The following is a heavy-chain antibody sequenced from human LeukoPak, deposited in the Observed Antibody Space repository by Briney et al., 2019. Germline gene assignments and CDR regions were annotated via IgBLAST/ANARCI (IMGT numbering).Heavy chain of an antibody. CDR3: ARDWSMTTLDY. J-gene: IGHJ4*02. D-gene: IGHD4-17*01. Sequence: ASVKVSCKASGYTFIGYYMHWVRQAPGQGLDGMGLINPNSGCTDYAQKFQGRVTMTRDSSISIAYLEFSSLSSDDTAVYYCARDWSMTTLDYWGQGTLLTVPS. CDR2: INPNSGCT. CDR1: GYTFIGYY. V-gene: IGHV1-2*06.